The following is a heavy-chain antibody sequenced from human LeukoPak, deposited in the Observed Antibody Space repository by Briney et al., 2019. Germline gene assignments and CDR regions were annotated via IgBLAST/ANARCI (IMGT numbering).Heavy chain of an antibody. D-gene: IGHD2-15*01. CDR1: GYTFTSFD. CDR3: AREIGTYCSGGSCHLNWFDP. V-gene: IGHV1-8*01. CDR2: MNPNSGNT. Sequence: SVNFSCTASGYTFTSFDINWVRQATGQGLDWIGWMNPNSGNTGYAQKFQGRVTMTRHTSITTTYMELSSLRSEDTTVYYCAREIGTYCSGGSCHLNWFDPWGQGTLVTVSS. J-gene: IGHJ5*02.